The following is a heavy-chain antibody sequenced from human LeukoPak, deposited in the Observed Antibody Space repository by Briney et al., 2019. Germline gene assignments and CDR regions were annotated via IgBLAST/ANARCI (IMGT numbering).Heavy chain of an antibody. CDR2: VNTNTGNP. V-gene: IGHV7-4-1*01. D-gene: IGHD3-22*01. Sequence: ASVEVSCKAPGYTFTRNTINWVRQAPGQGLEWMGWVNTNTGNPTYAQGFTGRFVFSSDTSVSTAYLQIGSLKAEDTAVYYCVTNFDSSGYFGYWGQGTLVTVSS. CDR1: GYTFTRNT. J-gene: IGHJ4*02. CDR3: VTNFDSSGYFGY.